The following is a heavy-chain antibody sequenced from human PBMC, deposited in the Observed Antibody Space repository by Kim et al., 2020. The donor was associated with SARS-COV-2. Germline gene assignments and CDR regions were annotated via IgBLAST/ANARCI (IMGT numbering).Heavy chain of an antibody. V-gene: IGHV3-23*01. CDR1: GFTFSSYA. Sequence: GGSLRLSCAASGFTFSSYAMRWVRQAPGKGLEWVSAISVSGDSTYYADSVKGRFTISRDNSKNTLYLQINSLRAEDTALYYCTKDPYSDFEGGAFDVWGRGTVVTVSS. J-gene: IGHJ3*01. CDR3: TKDPYSDFEGGAFDV. D-gene: IGHD5-12*01. CDR2: ISVSGDST.